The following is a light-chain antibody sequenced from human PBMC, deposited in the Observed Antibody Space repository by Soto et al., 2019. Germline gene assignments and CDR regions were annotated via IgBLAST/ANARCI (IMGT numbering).Light chain of an antibody. CDR3: MSYTSSNSRV. V-gene: IGLV2-14*01. J-gene: IGLJ2*01. CDR1: SSDVDGYNY. Sequence: QSVLTQPASVSGSPGQSITISCTGTSSDVDGYNYVSWYQQHPGKGPKLMIYDVSNRPSGVSNRFSGSKSGNTASLTISWLQAEDEADYYCMSYTSSNSRVFGGGTKLTVL. CDR2: DVS.